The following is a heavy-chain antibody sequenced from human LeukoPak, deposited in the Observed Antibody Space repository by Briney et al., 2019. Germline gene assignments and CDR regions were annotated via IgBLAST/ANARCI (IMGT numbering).Heavy chain of an antibody. V-gene: IGHV1-2*02. D-gene: IGHD6-13*01. CDR2: INPNSGGT. J-gene: IGHJ4*02. Sequence: ASVQVSCKASGYTFTGYYMFWVRQAPGQGLEWMGWINPNSGGTNYAQKFQGRVTMTRDTSISTAYMELSSLRSEDTAVYYCTRGTSFGSSWYEDWGQGTLVTVSS. CDR3: TRGTSFGSSWYED. CDR1: GYTFTGYY.